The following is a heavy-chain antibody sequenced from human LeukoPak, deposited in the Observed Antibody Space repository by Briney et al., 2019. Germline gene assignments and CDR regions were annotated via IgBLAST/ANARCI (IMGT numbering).Heavy chain of an antibody. D-gene: IGHD3-9*01. CDR3: ARENYDILTYFGTGMDV. CDR2: ISSSGNTI. J-gene: IGHJ6*02. Sequence: GGSLRLSCAASEFTFTSYELNWVRQAPGKGLEWVSYISSSGNTISYADSVKGRFTISRDNAMNSLYLQMTSLRGDDTAVYYCARENYDILTYFGTGMDVWGQGTTVTVSS. V-gene: IGHV3-48*03. CDR1: EFTFTSYE.